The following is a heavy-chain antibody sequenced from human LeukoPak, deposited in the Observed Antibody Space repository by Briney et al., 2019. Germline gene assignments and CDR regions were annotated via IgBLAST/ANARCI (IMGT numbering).Heavy chain of an antibody. CDR1: GYSISSGYY. Sequence: PSETLSLTCTVSGYSISSGYYWGWIRQPPGKGLEWIGSIYHSGSTYYNPSLKSRVTISVDTSKNQFSLKLSSVTPADTAVYYCARGGKGPVSYYYYMDVWGKGTTVTVSS. CDR2: IYHSGST. D-gene: IGHD1-14*01. J-gene: IGHJ6*03. V-gene: IGHV4-38-2*02. CDR3: ARGGKGPVSYYYYMDV.